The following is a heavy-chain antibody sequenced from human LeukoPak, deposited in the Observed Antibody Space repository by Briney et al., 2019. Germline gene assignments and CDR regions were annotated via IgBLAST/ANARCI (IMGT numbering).Heavy chain of an antibody. V-gene: IGHV3-30-3*01. Sequence: GGSLRLSCVASGFIFDNYALSWVRQAPGKGLEWVAVISYDGSNKYYADSVKGRFTISRDNSKNTLYLQMNSLRAEDTAVYYCARGPTAAGIIDYWGQGTLVTVSS. J-gene: IGHJ4*02. CDR3: ARGPTAAGIIDY. CDR1: GFIFDNYA. CDR2: ISYDGSNK. D-gene: IGHD6-13*01.